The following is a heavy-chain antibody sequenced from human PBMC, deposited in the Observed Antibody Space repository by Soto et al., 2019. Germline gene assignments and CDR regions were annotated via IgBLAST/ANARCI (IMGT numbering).Heavy chain of an antibody. V-gene: IGHV1-69*13. CDR1: GGTFSSYA. Sequence: GASVKVSCKASGGTFSSYAISWVRQAPGQGLEWMGGIIPIFGTANYAQKFQGRVTITADESTSTAYMELSSLRSEDTAVYYCARADSGGEDWNLGYYYGMDVWGQGTTVTVSS. CDR2: IIPIFGTA. CDR3: ARADSGGEDWNLGYYYGMDV. J-gene: IGHJ6*02. D-gene: IGHD1-1*01.